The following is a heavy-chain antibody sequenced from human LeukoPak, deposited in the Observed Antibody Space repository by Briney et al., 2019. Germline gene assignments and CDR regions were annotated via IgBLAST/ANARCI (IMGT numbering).Heavy chain of an antibody. D-gene: IGHD1-1*01. V-gene: IGHV3-74*01. CDR3: VRDHDWSFDL. CDR1: GFTFSSYW. CDR2: INSDGSST. J-gene: IGHJ4*02. Sequence: PGGSLRLSCAASGFTFSSYWMHWVRQAPGKGLVWVSRINSDGSSTSYADSVKGRFTISRDNAKNSLYLHVNSLRDEDTAVYYCVRDHDWSFDLWGQGALVTVSS.